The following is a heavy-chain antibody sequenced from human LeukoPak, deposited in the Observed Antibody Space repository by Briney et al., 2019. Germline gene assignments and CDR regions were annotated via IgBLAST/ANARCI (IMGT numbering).Heavy chain of an antibody. J-gene: IGHJ4*02. Sequence: GGSLRLSCAASGFTFSSYGMHWVRQAPGKWLEWVAFIRCDGSNKYYADSVKGRFTISRDNSKNTLYLQMNSLRAEDTAVYYCAKDRRYCSSTSYHYFDYWGQGTLVTVSS. V-gene: IGHV3-30*02. D-gene: IGHD2-2*01. CDR1: GFTFSSYG. CDR3: AKDRRYCSSTSYHYFDY. CDR2: IRCDGSNK.